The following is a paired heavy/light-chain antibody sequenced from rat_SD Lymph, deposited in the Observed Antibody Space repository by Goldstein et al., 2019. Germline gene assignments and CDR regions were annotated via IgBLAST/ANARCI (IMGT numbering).Light chain of an antibody. J-gene: IGKJ4*01. CDR1: QNINKY. Sequence: DIQMTQSPSFLSASVGDRVTLSCKASQNINKYLAWYQQKLGEAPKLLIYNANSLQTGIPSRFSGSGSGTDFTLTISSLQPEDVATYFCLQHNSWFTFGSGTKLEIK. CDR3: LQHNSWFT. CDR2: NAN. V-gene: IGKV22S2*01.
Heavy chain of an antibody. CDR2: MWSDGDT. CDR3: ARNLDYDGYYPDY. Sequence: QVQLKESGPGLVQPSQTLSLTCTVSGFSLTSYSVHWVRQHSGKSLEWMGRMWSDGDTSYNSAFTSRLSISRDTSKSQVFLKMNSLQTEDTGTYYCARNLDYDGYYPDYWGQGVMVTVSS. J-gene: IGHJ2*01. V-gene: IGHV2S18*01. CDR1: GFSLTSYS. D-gene: IGHD1-12*03.